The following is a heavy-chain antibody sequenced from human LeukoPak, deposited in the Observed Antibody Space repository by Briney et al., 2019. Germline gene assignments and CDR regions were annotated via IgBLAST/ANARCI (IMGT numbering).Heavy chain of an antibody. Sequence: PSETLSLTCTVSGGSISSSSYYWGWIRQPRGKGLEWIGSIYYSGSTYYNPSLKSRVTISVDTSKNQFSLKLSSVTAADTAVYYCARDPETGMSFDYWGQGTLVTVSS. CDR3: ARDPETGMSFDY. D-gene: IGHD7-27*01. V-gene: IGHV4-39*07. CDR2: IYYSGST. CDR1: GGSISSSSYY. J-gene: IGHJ4*02.